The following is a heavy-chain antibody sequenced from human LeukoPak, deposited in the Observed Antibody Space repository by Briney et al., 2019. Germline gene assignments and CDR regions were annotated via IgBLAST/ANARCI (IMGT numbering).Heavy chain of an antibody. D-gene: IGHD1-26*01. V-gene: IGHV4-59*01. J-gene: IGHJ4*02. Sequence: SETLSLTCAVYGGSFSGYYWSWIRQPPGKGLEWIGYIYYSGSTNYNPSLKSRVTISVDTSKNQFSLKLSSVTAADTAVYYCAAERELLTGFDYWGQGTLVTVSS. CDR1: GGSFSGYY. CDR3: AAERELLTGFDY. CDR2: IYYSGST.